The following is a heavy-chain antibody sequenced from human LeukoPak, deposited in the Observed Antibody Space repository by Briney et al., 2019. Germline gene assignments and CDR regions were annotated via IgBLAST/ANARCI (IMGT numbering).Heavy chain of an antibody. Sequence: SETQSLTCAVYGGSFSGYYWSWIRQPPGKGLEWIGEINHSGSTNYNPSLKSRVTISVDTSKNQFSLKLSSVTAADTAVYYCARIFRGYSYGYDYWGQGTLVTVSS. V-gene: IGHV4-34*01. J-gene: IGHJ4*02. CDR2: INHSGST. D-gene: IGHD5-18*01. CDR1: GGSFSGYY. CDR3: ARIFRGYSYGYDY.